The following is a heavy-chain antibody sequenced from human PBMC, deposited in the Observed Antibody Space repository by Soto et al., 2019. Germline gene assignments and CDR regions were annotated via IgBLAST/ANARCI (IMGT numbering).Heavy chain of an antibody. CDR2: IYPGDSDT. J-gene: IGHJ4*02. V-gene: IGHV5-51*01. D-gene: IGHD3-16*01. CDR1: GYSFASDW. CDR3: ARRATYYHYFDY. Sequence: PGESLKISCKGSGYSFASDWIDWVRQMPGKGLEYMGIIYPGDSDTRYSPSSLGLVPISADKSTSTAYVQWSSLKASDTAMYYCARRATYYHYFDYWGQGSLVAVSS.